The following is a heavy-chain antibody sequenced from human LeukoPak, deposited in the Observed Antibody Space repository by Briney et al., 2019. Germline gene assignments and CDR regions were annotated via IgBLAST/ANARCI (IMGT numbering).Heavy chain of an antibody. CDR1: GFTFDDYA. V-gene: IGHV3-9*01. J-gene: IGHJ4*02. Sequence: GRSLRLSCAASGFTFDDYAMHWVRQAPGKGLEWVSGISWNSGSIGYADSVKGRFTISRDNAKNSLYLQMNSLRAEDTAVYYCASSIAAAGTLDYWGQGTLVTVSS. CDR2: ISWNSGSI. D-gene: IGHD6-13*01. CDR3: ASSIAAAGTLDY.